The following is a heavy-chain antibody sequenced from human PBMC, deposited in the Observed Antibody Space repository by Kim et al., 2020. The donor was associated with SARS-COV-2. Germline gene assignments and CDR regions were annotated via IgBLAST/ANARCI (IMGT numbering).Heavy chain of an antibody. Sequence: GGSLRLSCAASGFSFDSYAMGWVRQTPVKGLEWVSLICISGDSVYYADSVKGRFTISRDNSKNTLFLQMNSLGVEDTALYFCMKEGSGSTHFDYWGQGALVTVSS. D-gene: IGHD6-13*01. J-gene: IGHJ4*02. CDR1: GFSFDSYA. V-gene: IGHV3-23*01. CDR3: MKEGSGSTHFDY. CDR2: ICISGDSV.